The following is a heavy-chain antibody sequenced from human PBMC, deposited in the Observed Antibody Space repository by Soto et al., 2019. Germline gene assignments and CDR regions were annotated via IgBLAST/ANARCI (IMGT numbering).Heavy chain of an antibody. V-gene: IGHV4-30-4*01. D-gene: IGHD3-22*01. CDR2: ISYSGRT. Sequence: SETLSLTCTVSGGSISSGDNYWSWIRQPPGKGLEWIGYISYSGRTYYNPSLGTRPTTSLDTSMNQFSLKLTSVTAADTAVYYCARDRRYYYDSSGYSVGNWFDPWGQGTQVTVSS. J-gene: IGHJ5*02. CDR3: ARDRRYYYDSSGYSVGNWFDP. CDR1: GGSISSGDNY.